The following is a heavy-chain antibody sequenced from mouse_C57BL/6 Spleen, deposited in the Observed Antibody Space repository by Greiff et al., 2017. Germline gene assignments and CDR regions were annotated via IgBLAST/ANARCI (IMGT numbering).Heavy chain of an antibody. CDR2: IDPSDSET. D-gene: IGHD2-4*01. J-gene: IGHJ1*03. CDR1: GYTFTSYW. CDR3: ARNDYDVGYFDV. Sequence: QVQLQQPGAELVRPASSVKLSCKASGYTFTSYWMHWVKQRPIQGLEWIGNIDPSDSETHYNQKFKDKATLTVDKSSSTAYMQLSSLTSEDSAVYYCARNDYDVGYFDVWGTGTTVTVSS. V-gene: IGHV1-52*01.